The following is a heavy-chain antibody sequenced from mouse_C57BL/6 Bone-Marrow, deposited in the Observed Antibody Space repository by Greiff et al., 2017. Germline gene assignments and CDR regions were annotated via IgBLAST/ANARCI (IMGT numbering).Heavy chain of an antibody. CDR3: ASPFLYYGSSDWYFDV. CDR1: GYTFTSYW. Sequence: QVQLQQPGAELVRPGSSVKLSCKASGYTFTSYWMHWVKQRPIQGLEWIGNIDPSDSETHYNQKFKDKATLTVDKSSSTAYMQLSSLTSEGSAVYYCASPFLYYGSSDWYFDVWGTGTTVTVSS. D-gene: IGHD1-1*01. J-gene: IGHJ1*03. CDR2: IDPSDSET. V-gene: IGHV1-52*01.